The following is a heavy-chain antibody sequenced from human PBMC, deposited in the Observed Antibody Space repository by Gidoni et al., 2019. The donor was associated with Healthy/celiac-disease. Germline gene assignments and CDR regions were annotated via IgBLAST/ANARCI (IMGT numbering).Heavy chain of an antibody. D-gene: IGHD3-16*01. CDR2: IYYSGST. CDR1: GSSLRSAGYY. J-gene: IGHJ4*02. V-gene: IGHV4-31*03. CDR3: ARWVPFGVKQRQNFDY. Sequence: QVQLQESGPGLVKPSQTLSLTCTVSGSSLRSAGYYWSWIRPHPGKGLEWSGYIYYSGSTYYNPSLKSRVTISVDTSKNQFSLKLSSVTAADTAVYYCARWVPFGVKQRQNFDYWGQGTLVTVSS.